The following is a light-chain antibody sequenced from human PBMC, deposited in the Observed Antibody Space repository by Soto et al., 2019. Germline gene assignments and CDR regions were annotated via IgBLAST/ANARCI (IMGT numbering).Light chain of an antibody. CDR1: ENIASC. V-gene: IGKV1-39*01. CDR3: QQCYSTPWT. Sequence: DIQMTQSPSSLSASVGDRVTITCRASENIASCLNWYQQKPGKAPTLLVYAASSLESGAPPRFSGTVSGTDFTLTITSLQPDDLATYFCQQCYSTPWTFGQGTKVEL. J-gene: IGKJ1*01. CDR2: AAS.